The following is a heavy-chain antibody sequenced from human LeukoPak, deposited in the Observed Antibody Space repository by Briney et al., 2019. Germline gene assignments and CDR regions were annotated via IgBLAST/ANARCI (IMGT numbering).Heavy chain of an antibody. CDR2: INTSGSST. Sequence: GGSLRLSCAASGFTFSYYWIHWVRQVPGKGLVWVSRINTSGSSTTYADFAKGRFTISRDNAESTLYLQMDSLRAEDTGVYYCATSNHADDYWGQGNLVTVSS. CDR1: GFTFSYYW. J-gene: IGHJ4*02. D-gene: IGHD1-14*01. V-gene: IGHV3-74*01. CDR3: ATSNHADDY.